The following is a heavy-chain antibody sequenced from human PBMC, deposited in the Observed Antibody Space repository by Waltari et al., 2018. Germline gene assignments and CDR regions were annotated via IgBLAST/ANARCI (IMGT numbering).Heavy chain of an antibody. CDR1: GYTFTRYD. V-gene: IGHV1-8*01. CDR2: TRPATGDT. D-gene: IGHD3-16*01. J-gene: IGHJ5*02. Sequence: QVQLIQSGTEVRKPGASVKVSCKTSGYTFTRYDINWVRQAAGQGLEWLGWTRPATGDTGYAQKFQGRINMTRNTSINTAYLELSSLTSEDTAIYYCARDIMAPWGQGTRVSVSS. CDR3: ARDIMAP.